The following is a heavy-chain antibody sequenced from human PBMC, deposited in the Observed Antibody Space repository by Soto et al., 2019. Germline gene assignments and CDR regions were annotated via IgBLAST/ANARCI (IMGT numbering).Heavy chain of an antibody. CDR1: GFSLRTSGVG. CDR2: IYWNDDK. V-gene: IGHV2-5*01. Sequence: SGPTLVNPTQPLTLTCTFSGFSLRTSGVGVGWIRQPPGKALEWLALIYWNDDKRYSPSLQSRLTITKDTSRNRVVLTMTNMDPVDTATYYCARATRKYYYGSGSYLPDFDYWGQGTLVTVSS. CDR3: ARATRKYYYGSGSYLPDFDY. J-gene: IGHJ4*02. D-gene: IGHD3-10*01.